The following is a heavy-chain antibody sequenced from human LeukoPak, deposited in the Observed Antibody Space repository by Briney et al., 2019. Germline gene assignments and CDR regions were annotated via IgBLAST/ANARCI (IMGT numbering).Heavy chain of an antibody. D-gene: IGHD5-18*01. CDR1: GILVSSNY. CDR2: IDSTGST. V-gene: IGHV3-66*01. CDR3: ARRERLGYSYGRGTLDI. J-gene: IGHJ3*02. Sequence: GGSLRLSRVASGILVSSNYMSWVRQAPGKGLECVSFIDSTGSTYYADSVKCRFTTSRDNSRNTLYLQMNRLRVEDTAVYYCARRERLGYSYGRGTLDIWGQGTMVTVSS.